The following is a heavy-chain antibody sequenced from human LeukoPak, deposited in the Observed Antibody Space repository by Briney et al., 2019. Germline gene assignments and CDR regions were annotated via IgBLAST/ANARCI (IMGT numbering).Heavy chain of an antibody. J-gene: IGHJ4*02. CDR1: GYTFTGYY. D-gene: IGHD4-17*01. V-gene: IGHV1-2*04. Sequence: ASVTVSCKASGYTFTGYYMHWVRQAPGQGLEWMGWINPNSGGTNYAQKFQGWVTMTRDTSISTAYMELRRLRSDDTAVYYCARGTGGDSYYFDYWGQGTLVTASS. CDR2: INPNSGGT. CDR3: ARGTGGDSYYFDY.